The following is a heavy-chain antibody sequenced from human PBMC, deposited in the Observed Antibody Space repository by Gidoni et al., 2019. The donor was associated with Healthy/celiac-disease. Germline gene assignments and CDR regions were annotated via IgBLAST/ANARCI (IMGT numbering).Heavy chain of an antibody. Sequence: EVQLVESGGGLVKPGGSLRLSCAASGFTFSNAWMRWVRQAPGKGLEWVGRIKSKTDGGTTDYAAPVKGRFTISRDDSKNTLYLQMNSLKTEDTAVYYCTTEAVDEWEPPHSGVSYFDYWGQGTLVTVSS. CDR1: GFTFSNAW. CDR2: IKSKTDGGTT. V-gene: IGHV3-15*01. J-gene: IGHJ4*02. D-gene: IGHD1-26*01. CDR3: TTEAVDEWEPPHSGVSYFDY.